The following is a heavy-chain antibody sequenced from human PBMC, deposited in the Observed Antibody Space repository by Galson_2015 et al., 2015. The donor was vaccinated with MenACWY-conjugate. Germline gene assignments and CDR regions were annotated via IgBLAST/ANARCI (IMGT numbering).Heavy chain of an antibody. CDR2: INAGNGNT. V-gene: IGHV1-3*01. CDR3: TTGSRLDY. J-gene: IGHJ4*02. Sequence: SGYTFTSYAVHWVRQAPGQNLEWMGWINAGNGNTKYSQKFQGRVTITRDTSASTAYMDLSSLRSEDTALYYCTTGSRLDYWGQGALVTVSS. CDR1: GYTFTSYA. D-gene: IGHD3-10*01.